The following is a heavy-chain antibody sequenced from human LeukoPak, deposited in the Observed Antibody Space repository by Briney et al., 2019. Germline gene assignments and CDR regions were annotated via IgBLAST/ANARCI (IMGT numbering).Heavy chain of an antibody. CDR3: ARDLYHYSSSWYPRAFDI. CDR1: RFTVSSNY. D-gene: IGHD6-13*01. Sequence: PGGSLRLSCAASRFTVSSNYMSWVRQAPGKGLEWVSVIYSGGSTYYADSVKGRFTISRDNSKNTLYLQMNSLRAEDTAVYYCARDLYHYSSSWYPRAFDIWGQGTMVTVSS. CDR2: IYSGGST. V-gene: IGHV3-66*01. J-gene: IGHJ3*02.